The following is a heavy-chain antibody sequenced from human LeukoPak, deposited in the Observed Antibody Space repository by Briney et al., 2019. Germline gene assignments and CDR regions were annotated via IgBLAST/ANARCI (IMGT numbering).Heavy chain of an antibody. CDR3: ARDRFGWFDP. Sequence: GGSLRLSCAASGFTFSSYSMNWVRQAPGKGLEWVSYISSSSSTIYYADSVKGRFTISRDNAKDSLYLQMNSLRAEDTAVYYCARDRFGWFDPWGQGTLVTVSS. D-gene: IGHD3-10*01. CDR2: ISSSSSTI. V-gene: IGHV3-48*01. CDR1: GFTFSSYS. J-gene: IGHJ5*02.